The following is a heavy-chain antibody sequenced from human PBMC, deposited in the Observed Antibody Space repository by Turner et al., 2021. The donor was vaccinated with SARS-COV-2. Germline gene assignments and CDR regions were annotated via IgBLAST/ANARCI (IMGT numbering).Heavy chain of an antibody. Sequence: QLQESGPGVVKPSETLSLTCTVSDGSISSYDYYWDWIRQPPGMGLEWIGSMYYSGTTHYNPSLRGRVTISIDTSKNQFSLKVTSVTATDTAVYYCARRGDYWGQGMLVTVSS. CDR1: DGSISSYDYY. CDR3: ARRGDY. D-gene: IGHD3-16*01. J-gene: IGHJ4*02. V-gene: IGHV4-39*01. CDR2: MYYSGTT.